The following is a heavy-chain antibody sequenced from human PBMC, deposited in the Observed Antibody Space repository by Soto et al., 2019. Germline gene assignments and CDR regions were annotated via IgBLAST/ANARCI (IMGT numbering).Heavy chain of an antibody. CDR1: GGSISSYY. CDR3: ARGARWLQLLLDY. J-gene: IGHJ4*02. Sequence: PSETLSLTCTVSGGSISSYYWSWIRQPPGKGLEWIGYIYYSGSTNYNPSLKSRVTISVDTSKNQFSLKLSSVTAADTAVYYCARGARWLQLLLDYWGQGTLVTVSS. V-gene: IGHV4-59*01. D-gene: IGHD5-12*01. CDR2: IYYSGST.